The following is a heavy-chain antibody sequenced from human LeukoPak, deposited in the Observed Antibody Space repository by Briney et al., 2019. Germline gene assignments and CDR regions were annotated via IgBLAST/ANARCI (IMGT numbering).Heavy chain of an antibody. CDR1: GFTFSSYS. CDR2: ISSSSSYI. Sequence: GGSLRLSCAASGFTFSSYSMNWVRQAPGKGLEWVSSISSSSSYIYYADSVKGRFTISRDNAKNSLYLQMNSLRAEDTAVYYCARDSHYDILTGYPDDWGQGTLVTVSS. J-gene: IGHJ4*02. D-gene: IGHD3-9*01. V-gene: IGHV3-21*01. CDR3: ARDSHYDILTGYPDD.